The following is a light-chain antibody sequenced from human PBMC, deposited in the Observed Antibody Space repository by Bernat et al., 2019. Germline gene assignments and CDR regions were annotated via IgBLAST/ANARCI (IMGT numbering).Light chain of an antibody. CDR3: CSYAGSYAHWV. CDR2: DVN. Sequence: QSALTQPRSVSGSPGQSVAISCTGTSSDVGGYNYVSWYQHHPGKAPKAMIYDVNKRPSGVPDRFSGSKSGNTASLTISGLQAEDEADYCCCSYAGSYAHWVFGGGTKWTVL. V-gene: IGLV2-11*01. CDR1: SSDVGGYNY. J-gene: IGLJ3*02.